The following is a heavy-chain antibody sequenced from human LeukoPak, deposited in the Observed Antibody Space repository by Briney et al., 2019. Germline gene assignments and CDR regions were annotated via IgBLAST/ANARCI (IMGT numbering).Heavy chain of an antibody. Sequence: ASVKVSCKASGYTFTSYDINWVRQATGQGLEWMGWMNPNSGNTGYAQKFQGRVTMTRNTSISTAYMELSSLRSEDTAVYYCARALRFSSTSCYSCYYYYMDVWGKGTTVTVSS. CDR2: MNPNSGNT. D-gene: IGHD2-2*01. J-gene: IGHJ6*03. V-gene: IGHV1-8*01. CDR1: GYTFTSYD. CDR3: ARALRFSSTSCYSCYYYYMDV.